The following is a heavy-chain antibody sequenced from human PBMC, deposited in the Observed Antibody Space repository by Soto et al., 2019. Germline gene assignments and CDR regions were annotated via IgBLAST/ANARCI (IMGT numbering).Heavy chain of an antibody. CDR1: GFTFSSYA. CDR3: ARDVCGGDCYYWYFDL. D-gene: IGHD2-21*02. V-gene: IGHV3-30*04. Sequence: GGSLRLSCAASGFTFSSYAMHWVRQAPGKGLEWVAVISYDGSNKYYADSVKGRFTISRDNSKNTLYLQMNSLRAEDTAVYYCARDVCGGDCYYWYFDLWGRGTLVTVSS. CDR2: ISYDGSNK. J-gene: IGHJ2*01.